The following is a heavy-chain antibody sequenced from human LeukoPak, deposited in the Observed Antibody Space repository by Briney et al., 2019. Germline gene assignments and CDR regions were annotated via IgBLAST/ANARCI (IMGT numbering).Heavy chain of an antibody. CDR1: GGSISSGGYY. J-gene: IGHJ3*02. V-gene: IGHV4-31*03. Sequence: SSETLSLTCTVSGGSISSGGYYWSWIRQHPGKGLEWIGYIYYSGSTYYNPSLKSRVTISVDTSENQFSLKLSSVTAADTAVYYCASEGSINAFDIWGQGTMVTVSS. CDR3: ASEGSINAFDI. CDR2: IYYSGST. D-gene: IGHD3-3*02.